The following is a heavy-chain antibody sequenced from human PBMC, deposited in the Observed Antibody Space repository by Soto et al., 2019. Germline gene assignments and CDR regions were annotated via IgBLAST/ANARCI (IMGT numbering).Heavy chain of an antibody. CDR3: AREQVVAAIRYYYYGMDV. CDR2: ISAYNGNT. V-gene: IGHV1-18*04. J-gene: IGHJ6*02. CDR1: GYTFTSYG. D-gene: IGHD2-15*01. Sequence: ASVKVSCKASGYTFTSYGISWVRQAPGQGLEWMGWISAYNGNTSYAQKLQGRVTMTTDTSTSTAYMELRSLRSDDTAVYYCAREQVVAAIRYYYYGMDVWGQGTTVTVSS.